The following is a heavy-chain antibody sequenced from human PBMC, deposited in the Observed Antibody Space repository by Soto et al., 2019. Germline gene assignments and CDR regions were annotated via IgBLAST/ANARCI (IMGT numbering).Heavy chain of an antibody. D-gene: IGHD2-8*02. CDR3: ARARGKDTGGGQIDFDS. Sequence: ASVKVSCKASGYTFTSYGISWVRQAPGQGLERMGWISAYNGNTNYAQKLQGRVTMTTDTSTSTAYMELRSLRSDDTAGYYCARARGKDTGGGQIDFDSWGQGPTVTV. J-gene: IGHJ3*01. V-gene: IGHV1-18*01. CDR1: GYTFTSYG. CDR2: ISAYNGNT.